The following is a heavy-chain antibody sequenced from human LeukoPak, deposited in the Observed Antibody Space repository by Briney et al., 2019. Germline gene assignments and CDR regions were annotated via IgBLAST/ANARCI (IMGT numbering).Heavy chain of an antibody. CDR1: GYTFTSYD. Sequence: VKVSCKASGYTFTSYDINWVRQATGQRLEWMGWIHPSTGNPTYAQGFTGRFVFSLDTSVSTTYLQISSLKAEDTAVYFCARAFQSLGGLSLPDYWGQGTLVTVSS. J-gene: IGHJ4*02. V-gene: IGHV7-4-1*02. CDR2: IHPSTGNP. D-gene: IGHD3-16*02. CDR3: ARAFQSLGGLSLPDY.